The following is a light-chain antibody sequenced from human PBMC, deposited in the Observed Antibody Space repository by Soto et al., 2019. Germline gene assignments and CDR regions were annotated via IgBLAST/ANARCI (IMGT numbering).Light chain of an antibody. V-gene: IGKV3-20*01. CDR3: QQYGVSPPYT. CDR1: QSFTSTY. J-gene: IGKJ2*01. CDR2: GAS. Sequence: DIVLTQSPGTLSLSPGERATLSCRASQSFTSTYLAWYQQRPGQAPRLLIYGASSRATGVPDRFSGSASGTDFTLTISSLQPEDSAVYYCQQYGVSPPYTFVRGTKLEIK.